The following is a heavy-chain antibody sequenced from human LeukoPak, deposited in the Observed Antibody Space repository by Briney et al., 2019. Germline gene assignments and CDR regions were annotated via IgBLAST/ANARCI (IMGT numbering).Heavy chain of an antibody. D-gene: IGHD2-15*01. CDR1: GYSFTSYW. CDR2: IYPGDSDT. J-gene: IGHJ3*02. Sequence: GESLKISCKGSGYSFTSYWIGWVRQMPGKGLEWMEIIYPGDSDTRYSPSFQGQVTISADKSISTAYLLWSCRKASDTAMYYCASQRGRGYCSGGSSYRDAFDIWSQGTMVTVSS. CDR3: ASQRGRGYCSGGSSYRDAFDI. V-gene: IGHV5-51*01.